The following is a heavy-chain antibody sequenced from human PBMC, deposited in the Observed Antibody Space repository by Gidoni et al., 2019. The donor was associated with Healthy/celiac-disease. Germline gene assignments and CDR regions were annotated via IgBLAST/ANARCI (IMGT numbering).Heavy chain of an antibody. CDR3: AKQGRDSSGWYRNLLDDY. Sequence: EVQLLESGGGLVQPGGSLRLSCAASGFTFSSYAMSWVRQAPGKGLEWVSAISGSGGSTYYADSVKGRFTISRDNSKNTLYLQMNSLRAEDTAVYYCAKQGRDSSGWYRNLLDDYWGQGTLVTVSS. D-gene: IGHD6-19*01. J-gene: IGHJ4*02. CDR1: GFTFSSYA. CDR2: ISGSGGST. V-gene: IGHV3-23*01.